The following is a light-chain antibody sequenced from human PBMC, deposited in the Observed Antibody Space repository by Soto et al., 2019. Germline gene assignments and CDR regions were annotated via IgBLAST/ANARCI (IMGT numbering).Light chain of an antibody. CDR2: DIY. CDR1: SGDVGRYSF. Sequence: QSALTQPRSVSGSPGQSVTISCTGTSGDVGRYSFVSWYQQHPGKAPKLILYDIYKRPSGVPDRFPGSKSGNTASLTISGLQAEDETDYYCCSHAGSSVVFGTGTKVTVL. J-gene: IGLJ1*01. CDR3: CSHAGSSVV. V-gene: IGLV2-11*01.